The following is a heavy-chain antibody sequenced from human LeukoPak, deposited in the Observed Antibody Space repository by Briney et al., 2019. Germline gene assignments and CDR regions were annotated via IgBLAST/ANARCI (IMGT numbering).Heavy chain of an antibody. J-gene: IGHJ4*02. CDR2: IYYSGST. D-gene: IGHD3-10*01. CDR1: GGSISSSSYY. V-gene: IGHV4-39*01. Sequence: PSETLSLTCTVSGGSISSSSYYWGWIRQPPGKGLEWIGSIYYSGSTYYNPSLKSRVTISVDTSKNQFSLKLSSVTAADTAVYYCASIVSPYGSGSSFDYWGQGTLVTVSS. CDR3: ASIVSPYGSGSSFDY.